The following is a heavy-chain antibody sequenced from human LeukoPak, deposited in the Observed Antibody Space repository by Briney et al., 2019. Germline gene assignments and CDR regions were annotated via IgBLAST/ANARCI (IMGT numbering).Heavy chain of an antibody. CDR3: AREDPCTNGVRPHFGAFDI. CDR1: GGSISSYY. J-gene: IGHJ3*02. V-gene: IGHV4-59*01. Sequence: PSETLSLTCTVSGGSISSYYWSWIRQPPRKGLEWIGYIYYSGSTNYNPSLKSRVTISVDTSKNQFSLKLSSVTAADTAVYYCAREDPCTNGVRPHFGAFDIWGQGTMVTVSS. D-gene: IGHD2-8*01. CDR2: IYYSGST.